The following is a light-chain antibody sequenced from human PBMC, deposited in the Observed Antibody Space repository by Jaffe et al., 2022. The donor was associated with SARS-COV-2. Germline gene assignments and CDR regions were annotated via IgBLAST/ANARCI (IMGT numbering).Light chain of an antibody. V-gene: IGKV3-15*01. CDR3: QQYANWPPYT. CDR2: GAS. J-gene: IGKJ2*01. Sequence: EVVMTQSPATLSVSPGERATLSCRASQSVSRSLAWFQQKPGQAPRLLIYGASTRATGIPARFSGSGSGTEFTLTISSLQSEDFAVYFCQQYANWPPYTFGQGTKLEIK. CDR1: QSVSRS.